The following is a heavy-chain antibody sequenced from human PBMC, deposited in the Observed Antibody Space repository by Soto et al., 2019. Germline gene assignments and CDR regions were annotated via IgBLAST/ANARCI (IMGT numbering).Heavy chain of an antibody. J-gene: IGHJ4*02. Sequence: GGSLRLSCAASGFTFSSYAMSWVRQAPGKGLEWVSAISGSGGSTYYADSVKGRFTISRDNSKNTLYLQMNSLRAEDTAVYYCAKDYYDSSGYYWAFDYWGQGTLVTVSS. V-gene: IGHV3-23*01. CDR1: GFTFSSYA. CDR2: ISGSGGST. D-gene: IGHD3-22*01. CDR3: AKDYYDSSGYYWAFDY.